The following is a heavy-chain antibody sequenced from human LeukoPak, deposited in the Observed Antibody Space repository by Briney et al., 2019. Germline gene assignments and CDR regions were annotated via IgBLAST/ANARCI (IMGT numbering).Heavy chain of an antibody. V-gene: IGHV4-59*01. CDR3: AGQSRVGGTCFDY. J-gene: IGHJ4*02. CDR2: IYDGETT. CDR1: GDSISSFF. D-gene: IGHD1-1*01. Sequence: KTSETLSLTCTVSGDSISSFFWSWIRQSPGKGLEGIGYIYDGETTKYNPSLKSRVTISADTSKNQFSVNLRSVTAADTAIYYCAGQSRVGGTCFDYWGRGALVTVSS.